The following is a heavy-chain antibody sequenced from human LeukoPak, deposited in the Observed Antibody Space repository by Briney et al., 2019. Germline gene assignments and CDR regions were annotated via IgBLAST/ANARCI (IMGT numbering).Heavy chain of an antibody. CDR2: ISSSSSYI. CDR3: ARENYSPRGYFDY. V-gene: IGHV3-21*01. Sequence: PGGSLRLSCAASGFTFSSYSMNWVRQAPGKGLEWVSSISSSSSYIYYADSVKGRFTISRDNSKNTLYLQMNSLRAEDTAVYYCARENYSPRGYFDYWGQGTLVTVSS. D-gene: IGHD1-7*01. CDR1: GFTFSSYS. J-gene: IGHJ4*02.